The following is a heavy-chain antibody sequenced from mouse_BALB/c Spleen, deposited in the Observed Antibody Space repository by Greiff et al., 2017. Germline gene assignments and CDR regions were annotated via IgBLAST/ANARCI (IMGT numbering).Heavy chain of an antibody. CDR1: GFTFSDYY. D-gene: IGHD2-2*01. J-gene: IGHJ3*01. Sequence: EVMLVESGGGLVKPGGSLKLSCAASGFTFSDYYMYWVRQTPEKGLEWVATISDGGSYTNYPDSVKGRFTISRDNAKNNLYLQMSSLKSEDTAMYYCGRDGYDVRFAYWGQGTLVTVSA. V-gene: IGHV5-4*02. CDR2: ISDGGSYT. CDR3: GRDGYDVRFAY.